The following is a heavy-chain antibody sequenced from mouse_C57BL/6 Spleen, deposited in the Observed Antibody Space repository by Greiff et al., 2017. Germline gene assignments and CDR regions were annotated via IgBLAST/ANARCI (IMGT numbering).Heavy chain of an antibody. D-gene: IGHD2-1*01. Sequence: EVKLVESEGGLVQPGSSMKLSCTASGFTFSDYYMAWVRQVPEKGLEWVANINYDGSSTYYLDSLKSRFIISRDNAKNILYLQMSSLKSEDTATYYCARGGYGNYVFDYWGQGTTLTVSS. V-gene: IGHV5-16*01. CDR1: GFTFSDYY. J-gene: IGHJ2*01. CDR2: INYDGSST. CDR3: ARGGYGNYVFDY.